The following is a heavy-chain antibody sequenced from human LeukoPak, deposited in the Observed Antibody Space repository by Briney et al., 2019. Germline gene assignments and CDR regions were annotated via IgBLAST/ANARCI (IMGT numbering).Heavy chain of an antibody. CDR1: VGSISSGSYY. J-gene: IGHJ5*02. Sequence: SQTLSLTCTFSVGSISSGSYYWSWIRQPAGKGLEWIVRIYTSGSTNYNPSLKSRVTISVDTSKNQISLKLSSVTAADTAVYYCARGPVVVPAAMVEPQGWFAPWGQGTLVTVSS. V-gene: IGHV4-61*02. CDR3: ARGPVVVPAAMVEPQGWFAP. CDR2: IYTSGST. D-gene: IGHD2-2*01.